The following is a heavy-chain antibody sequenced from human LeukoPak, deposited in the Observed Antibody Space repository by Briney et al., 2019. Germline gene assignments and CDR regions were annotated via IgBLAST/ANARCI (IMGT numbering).Heavy chain of an antibody. J-gene: IGHJ4*02. V-gene: IGHV3-48*04. CDR2: ISSSGSTI. CDR1: GFTFSSYS. D-gene: IGHD3-22*01. CDR3: ARAPPGDYYDSSGYSGSFGFDY. Sequence: GGSLRLSCAASGFTFSSYSMNWVRQAPGKGLEWVSSISSSGSTIYYADSVKGRFTISRDNAKNSLYLQMNSLRAEDTAVYYCARAPPGDYYDSSGYSGSFGFDYWGQGTLVTVSS.